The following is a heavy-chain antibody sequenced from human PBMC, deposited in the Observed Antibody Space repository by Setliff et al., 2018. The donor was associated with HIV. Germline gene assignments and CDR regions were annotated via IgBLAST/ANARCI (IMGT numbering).Heavy chain of an antibody. CDR2: ISYDGSNK. D-gene: IGHD3-22*01. CDR3: ARETMYDSRGYLSHYFDY. V-gene: IGHV3-30-3*01. J-gene: IGHJ4*02. Sequence: PGGPLRLSCAASGFTFSNYAMHWVRQAPGKGLEWVAVISYDGSNKYYADSVKGRFTISRDNSKNTLYLQMNSLRVEDTAVYYCARETMYDSRGYLSHYFDYWGQGTPVTVSS. CDR1: GFTFSNYA.